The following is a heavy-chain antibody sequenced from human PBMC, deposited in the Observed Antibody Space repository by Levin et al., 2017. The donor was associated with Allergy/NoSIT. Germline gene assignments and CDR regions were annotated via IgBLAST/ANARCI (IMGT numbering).Heavy chain of an antibody. CDR1: GFTFSSYW. J-gene: IGHJ4*02. D-gene: IGHD2-15*01. CDR2: IKQDGSEK. Sequence: GESLKISCAASGFTFSSYWMSWVRQAPGKGLEWVANIKQDGSEKYYVDSVKGRFTISRDNAKNSLYLQMNSLRAEDTAVYYCASNGGTTPLLGPIGYWGQGTLVTVSS. V-gene: IGHV3-7*01. CDR3: ASNGGTTPLLGPIGY.